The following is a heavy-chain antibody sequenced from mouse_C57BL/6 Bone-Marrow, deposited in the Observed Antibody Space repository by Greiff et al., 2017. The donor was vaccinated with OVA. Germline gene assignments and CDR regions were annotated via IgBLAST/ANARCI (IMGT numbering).Heavy chain of an antibody. CDR1: GFSLTGYG. CDR3: ARRAVNWYFDV. V-gene: IGHV2-2*01. J-gene: IGHJ1*03. CDR2: IWRGGST. D-gene: IGHD1-1*01. Sequence: VLLVESGPGLVQPSQSLSITCTVSGFSLTGYGVHWVRQSPGKGLEWLGVIWRGGSTDYNAAFISRLSISQDNSKSQVFFKMNSLQADDTAIDYYARRAVNWYFDVWGTGTTVTVSS.